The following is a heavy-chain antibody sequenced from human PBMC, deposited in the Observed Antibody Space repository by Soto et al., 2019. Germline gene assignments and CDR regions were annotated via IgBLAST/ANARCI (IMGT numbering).Heavy chain of an antibody. CDR2: FYPTGKT. Sequence: QVQLQESGPGLVKPSETLSLTCTVSGGSISSYCWCWTRQPAGKGLEWIGRFYPTGKTNYNPSLQSRLTMSADTSRNQFSLNLTSVTAADTAVYYCARCGLDYGMDVWGQGTTVTVSS. J-gene: IGHJ6*02. CDR1: GGSISSYC. CDR3: ARCGLDYGMDV. V-gene: IGHV4-4*07. D-gene: IGHD3-16*01.